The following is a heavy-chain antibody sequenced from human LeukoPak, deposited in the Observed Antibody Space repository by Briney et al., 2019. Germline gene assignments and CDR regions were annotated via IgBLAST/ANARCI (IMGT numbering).Heavy chain of an antibody. CDR1: GFTFSSYA. CDR3: ARGPPELYCGGDCSHYFDY. J-gene: IGHJ4*02. V-gene: IGHV3-30-3*01. CDR2: ISYHGSSK. D-gene: IGHD2-21*02. Sequence: GGSLRLSCAASGFTFSSYAMNWVRQAPGKGLEWVAVISYHGSSKYYADSVKGRFTMYRDNSQNTLYLQMNSLRAEDTAVYYCARGPPELYCGGDCSHYFDYWGQGTLVTVSS.